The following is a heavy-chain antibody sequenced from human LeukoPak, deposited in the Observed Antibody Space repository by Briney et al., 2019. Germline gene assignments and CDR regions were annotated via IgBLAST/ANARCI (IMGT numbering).Heavy chain of an antibody. CDR1: GYSISSGYY. V-gene: IGHV4-38-2*02. D-gene: IGHD6-19*01. Sequence: SETLSLTCTVSGYSISSGYYWGWIRQPPGKGLEWIGSIYHSGSTYYNPSLKSRVTISVDTSKNQFSLKLSSVTAADTAVYYCAREVAVAGQAGWYFDLWGRGTLVTVSS. CDR3: AREVAVAGQAGWYFDL. CDR2: IYHSGST. J-gene: IGHJ2*01.